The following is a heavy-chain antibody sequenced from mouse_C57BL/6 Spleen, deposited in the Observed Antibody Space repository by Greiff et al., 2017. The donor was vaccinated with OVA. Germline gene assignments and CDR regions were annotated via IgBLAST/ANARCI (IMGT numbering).Heavy chain of an antibody. CDR3: TRGDGYLYYAMDY. V-gene: IGHV14-4*01. Sequence: VQLQQSGAELVRPGASVKLSCTASGFNIKDDYMHWVKQRPEQGLEWIGWIDPENGDTEYASKFQGKATITADTSSNTAYLQLSSLTSEDTAVYYGTRGDGYLYYAMDYWGQGTSVTVSS. D-gene: IGHD2-3*01. J-gene: IGHJ4*01. CDR2: IDPENGDT. CDR1: GFNIKDDY.